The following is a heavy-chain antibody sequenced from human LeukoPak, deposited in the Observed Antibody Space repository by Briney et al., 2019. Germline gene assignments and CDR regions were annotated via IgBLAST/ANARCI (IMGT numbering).Heavy chain of an antibody. D-gene: IGHD6-19*01. V-gene: IGHV3-53*01. J-gene: IGHJ4*02. CDR3: ARASIAVAGPLDY. Sequence: PGGSLRLSCTASGFAVRSNYMSWVRQAPGKGLEWVSVIYSGGSTYYADSVKGRFTISRDNSKNTLYLQMNSLRAEDTAVYYCARASIAVAGPLDYWGQGTLVTVSS. CDR1: GFAVRSNY. CDR2: IYSGGST.